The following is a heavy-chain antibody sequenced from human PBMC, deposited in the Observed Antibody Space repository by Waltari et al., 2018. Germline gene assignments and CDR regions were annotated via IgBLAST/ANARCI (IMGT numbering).Heavy chain of an antibody. D-gene: IGHD6-19*01. V-gene: IGHV3-9*01. J-gene: IGHJ5*02. CDR2: ISWNSGSI. CDR1: GFTFDDYA. Sequence: EVQLVESGGGLVQPGRSLRLSCAASGFTFDDYAMHWVRQAPGKGLEWVSGISWNSGSIGYADSVKGRFTISRDNAKNSLYLQMNSLRAEDTALYYCAKDGGVAVAGWFDPWGQGTLVTVSS. CDR3: AKDGGVAVAGWFDP.